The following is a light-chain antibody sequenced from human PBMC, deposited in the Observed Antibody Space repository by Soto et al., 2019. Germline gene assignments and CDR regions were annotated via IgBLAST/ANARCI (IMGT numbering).Light chain of an antibody. J-gene: IGLJ2*01. Sequence: QSVLTQSPSASASLGASVKLTCTLSSGHGNYVIAWHQQQPEKGPRYLMKVKSDGSHSKGDGIPDRFSGSSSGAERYLASSSLQSEDEADYYCQTWDTGIVVFGGGTKVTVL. CDR2: VKSDGSH. CDR1: SGHGNYV. CDR3: QTWDTGIVV. V-gene: IGLV4-69*01.